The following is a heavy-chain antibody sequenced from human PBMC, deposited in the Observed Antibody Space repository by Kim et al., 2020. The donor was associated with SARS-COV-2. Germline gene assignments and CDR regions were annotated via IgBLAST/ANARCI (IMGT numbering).Heavy chain of an antibody. D-gene: IGHD6-13*01. V-gene: IGHV3-64D*06. CDR1: GFTFSSYA. Sequence: GGSLRLSCSASGFTFSSYAMHWVRQAPGKGLEYVSAISSNGGSTYYADSVKGRFTISRDNSKNTLYLQMSSLRAEDTAVYYCVKEREGSSWYGAYYFDYWGQGTLVTVSA. CDR2: ISSNGGST. CDR3: VKEREGSSWYGAYYFDY. J-gene: IGHJ4*02.